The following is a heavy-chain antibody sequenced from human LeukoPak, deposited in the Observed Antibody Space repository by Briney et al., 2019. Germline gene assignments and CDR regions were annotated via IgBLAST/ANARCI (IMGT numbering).Heavy chain of an antibody. CDR3: TRQQLVFDC. Sequence: GGSLRLSCAASGFTFSNAWMSWVRQAPGKGLKWVGHIKSISDGGTTDYAAPVRGRFTISRDDSKNTLYLQMSSLKTEDTAVYYCTRQQLVFDCWGQGTLVTVSS. V-gene: IGHV3-15*01. CDR1: GFTFSNAW. CDR2: IKSISDGGTT. J-gene: IGHJ4*02. D-gene: IGHD6-13*01.